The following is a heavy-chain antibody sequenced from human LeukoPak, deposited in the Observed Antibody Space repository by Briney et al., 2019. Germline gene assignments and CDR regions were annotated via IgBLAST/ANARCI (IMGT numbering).Heavy chain of an antibody. CDR3: VRAIAAAGQYYFDC. CDR2: IYYGGST. J-gene: IGHJ4*02. D-gene: IGHD6-13*01. V-gene: IGHV4-39*01. CDR1: GGSISTSYY. Sequence: SETLSLTCTVSGGSISTSYYWGWIRQPPGKGLEWIGTIYYGGSTYYNPSLKSRVTISVDTSKSQFSLRLSSVTAADTAVYYCVRAIAAAGQYYFDCWGQGTLVTVSS.